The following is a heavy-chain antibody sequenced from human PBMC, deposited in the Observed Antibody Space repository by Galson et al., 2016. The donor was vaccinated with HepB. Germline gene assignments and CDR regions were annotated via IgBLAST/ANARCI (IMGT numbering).Heavy chain of an antibody. CDR1: GFSFSDFS. V-gene: IGHV3-73*01. Sequence: SLRLSCAASGFSFSDFSMHWVRQASGKGLEWVGRMRSKANSYATAYGASVKGRFTISRDDSKNTVYLQMNSPKTEDTAVYYCTSGVDFYGDYEDSWGQGTLVTVSS. J-gene: IGHJ4*02. D-gene: IGHD4-17*01. CDR2: MRSKANSYAT. CDR3: TSGVDFYGDYEDS.